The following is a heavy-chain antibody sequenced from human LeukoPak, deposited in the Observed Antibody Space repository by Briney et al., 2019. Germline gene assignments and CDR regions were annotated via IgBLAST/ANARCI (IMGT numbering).Heavy chain of an antibody. D-gene: IGHD6-25*01. CDR2: INWNGGST. V-gene: IGHV3-20*01. Sequence: GGSLRLSCAASGFTLNDYGLSWVRQAPGKGLEWVSGINWNGGSTGSADSVKGRFTISRDNAKNSLSLQINSLRAEDTALYHCARGAGYQPFDIWGQGTMVTVSS. CDR3: ARGAGYQPFDI. J-gene: IGHJ3*02. CDR1: GFTLNDYG.